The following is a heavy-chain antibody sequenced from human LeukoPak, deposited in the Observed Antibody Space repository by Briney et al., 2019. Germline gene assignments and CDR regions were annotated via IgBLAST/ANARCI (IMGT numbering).Heavy chain of an antibody. CDR2: INTNTGNP. CDR3: ARNGQTHYSSGWLLADY. Sequence: ASVKFSCKASGYTFTSYAMNWVRQAPGQGLEWMGWINTNTGNPTYAQGFTGRFVFSLDTSVSTAYLQISSLKAEDTAVYYCARNGQTHYSSGWLLADYWGQGTLVTVSS. J-gene: IGHJ4*02. CDR1: GYTFTSYA. V-gene: IGHV7-4-1*02. D-gene: IGHD6-19*01.